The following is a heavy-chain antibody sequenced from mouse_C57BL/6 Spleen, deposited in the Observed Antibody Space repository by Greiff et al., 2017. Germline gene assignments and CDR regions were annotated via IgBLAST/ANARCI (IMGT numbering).Heavy chain of an antibody. V-gene: IGHV1-81*01. CDR1: GYTFTSYG. J-gene: IGHJ2*01. Sequence: QVQLKQSGAELARPGASVKLSCKASGYTFTSYGISWVKQRTGQGLEWIGEIYPRSGNTYYNEKFKGKATLTADKSSSTAYMELRSLTSEDSAVYFCARSRTTVVATPYFDYWGQGTTLTVSS. D-gene: IGHD1-1*01. CDR2: IYPRSGNT. CDR3: ARSRTTVVATPYFDY.